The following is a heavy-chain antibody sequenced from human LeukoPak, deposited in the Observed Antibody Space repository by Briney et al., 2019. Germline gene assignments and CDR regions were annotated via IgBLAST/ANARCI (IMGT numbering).Heavy chain of an antibody. CDR2: GSSSSSYI. CDR3: ARDRSYYYGMDV. CDR1: GFTFSSYS. V-gene: IGHV3-21*01. Sequence: PGGSLRLSCTASGFTFSSYSKNWVRKAPGTGLEWVSFGSSSSSYIYYADSVKGRFAISRDNAKNSLYLQMHSLRAEDTAVYYCARDRSYYYGMDVWGQGTTVTVSS. J-gene: IGHJ6*02.